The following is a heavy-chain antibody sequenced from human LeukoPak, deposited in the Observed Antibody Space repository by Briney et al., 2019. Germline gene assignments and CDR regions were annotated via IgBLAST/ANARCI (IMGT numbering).Heavy chain of an antibody. CDR2: IFYTGST. CDR3: ARTYDSDGYFHF. V-gene: IGHV4-59*11. D-gene: IGHD3-22*01. Sequence: SETPSLTCTVSGGSISSHYWSWIRQPPGKGLEWIGFIFYTGSTNYNPSLKSRVTISVDTSKNQFSLKLSSVTAADTAVYYCARTYDSDGYFHFWGQGTLVTVSS. CDR1: GGSISSHY. J-gene: IGHJ4*02.